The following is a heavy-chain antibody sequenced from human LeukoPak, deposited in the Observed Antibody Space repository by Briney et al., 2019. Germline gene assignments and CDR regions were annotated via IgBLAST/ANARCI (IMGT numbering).Heavy chain of an antibody. V-gene: IGHV1-69*04. CDR1: GGTFSSYA. CDR2: IIPIFGIA. J-gene: IGHJ6*02. D-gene: IGHD2-15*01. Sequence: ASVKVSCKASGGTFSSYAISWVRQAPGQGLEWMGRIIPIFGIANYAQKFQGRVTTTADKSTSTAYMELSSLRSEDTAVYYCARDQKGWPHYYGMDVWGQGTTVTVSS. CDR3: ARDQKGWPHYYGMDV.